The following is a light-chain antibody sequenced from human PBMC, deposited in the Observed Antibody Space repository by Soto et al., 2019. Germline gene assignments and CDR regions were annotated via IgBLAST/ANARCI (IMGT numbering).Light chain of an antibody. Sequence: EIVLTQSPGTLSLSPGERATLSRRASQSVSSSYLAWYQQKPGQAPRLLIYGASSRATGIPDRFSGSGSGKDFTLTISRLEPEDFEVYYCQQYGSSPQGTFGQGTKVEIK. CDR3: QQYGSSPQGT. CDR1: QSVSSSY. J-gene: IGKJ1*01. V-gene: IGKV3-20*01. CDR2: GAS.